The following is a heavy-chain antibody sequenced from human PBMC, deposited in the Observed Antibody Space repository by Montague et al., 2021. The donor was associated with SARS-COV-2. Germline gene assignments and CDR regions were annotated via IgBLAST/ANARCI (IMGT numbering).Heavy chain of an antibody. CDR3: ARVAGVVAAAPLNYYGMDV. CDR1: GGSISSYY. J-gene: IGHJ6*02. V-gene: IGHV4-59*13. CDR2: IYYSGST. D-gene: IGHD2-15*01. Sequence: SETLSLTCTVSGGSISSYYWSWIRQPPGKGLEWIGYIYYSGSTNYNPSLKSRVTISIDTSKNQFSLKLSSVTAADTAAYYCARVAGVVAAAPLNYYGMDVWGQGTTVTVSS.